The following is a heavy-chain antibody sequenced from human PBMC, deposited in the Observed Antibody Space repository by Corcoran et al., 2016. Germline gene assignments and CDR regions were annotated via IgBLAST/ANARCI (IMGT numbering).Heavy chain of an antibody. J-gene: IGHJ6*02. CDR1: GFTVSSNY. CDR2: IYSGGST. V-gene: IGHV3-53*01. Sequence: EVQLVESGGGLIQPGGSLRLSCAASGFTVSSNYMSWVRQAPGKGLEWVSVIYSGGSTYYADSVKGRFTISRDNSKNTLYLQMNSLRAEDTAVYYCAGTHCSSTSCYTYDYYYGMDVWGQGTTVTVSS. D-gene: IGHD2-2*02. CDR3: AGTHCSSTSCYTYDYYYGMDV.